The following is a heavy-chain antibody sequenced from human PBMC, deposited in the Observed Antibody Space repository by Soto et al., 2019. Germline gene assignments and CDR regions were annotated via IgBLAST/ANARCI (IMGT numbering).Heavy chain of an antibody. J-gene: IGHJ3*02. D-gene: IGHD3-10*01. CDR3: ARAGGAFFDI. Sequence: SQTLSLTCAISGDSVSSNSAAWKWIRQSPSRGLEWLRRTYYRSKWYNDYAVYVKSRITINPETSKNLFSLQLNSGTPDVSAIYYCARAGGAFFDILGQGTMVTVSS. V-gene: IGHV6-1*01. CDR1: GDSVSSNSAA. CDR2: TYYRSKWYN.